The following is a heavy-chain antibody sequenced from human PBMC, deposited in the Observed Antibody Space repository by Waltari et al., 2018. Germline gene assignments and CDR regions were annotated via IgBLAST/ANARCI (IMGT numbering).Heavy chain of an antibody. CDR1: GYPFTDYH. V-gene: IGHV1-2*02. D-gene: IGHD3-10*01. J-gene: IGHJ4*02. CDR3: AGDGDFTQGADEELDF. Sequence: QVPLVQSGPEVKEPGASVRVSCKASGYPFTDYHLHWVRQAPGQGLEWLGCSKPNRGGTRFVQKLQGRGTMTRDTSISTVCMQGSWLRADDAAVYYCAGDGDFTQGADEELDFWGQGTRVTVSS. CDR2: SKPNRGGT.